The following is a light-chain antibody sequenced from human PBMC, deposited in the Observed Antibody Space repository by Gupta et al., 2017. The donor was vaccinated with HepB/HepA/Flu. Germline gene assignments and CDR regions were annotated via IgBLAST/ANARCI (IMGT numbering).Light chain of an antibody. Sequence: QSVLTQPPSESATPGQRVTISCSGSSSNIGSNTVTWYRQLPGTAPKLLISGNDERPSGVPDRFSGSKSGTSASLAISGLQSEDEANYYCAGWDDSGNGVLFGGGTKLTVL. V-gene: IGLV1-44*01. CDR1: SSNIGSNT. CDR3: AGWDDSGNGVL. CDR2: GND. J-gene: IGLJ2*01.